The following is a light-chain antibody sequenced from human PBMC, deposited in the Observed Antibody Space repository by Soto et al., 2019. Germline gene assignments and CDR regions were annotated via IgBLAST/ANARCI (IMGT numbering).Light chain of an antibody. J-gene: IGLJ3*02. CDR1: SSDVGDYNY. V-gene: IGLV2-8*01. Sequence: QSALTQPPSASGSPGQTVTISCTGTSSDVGDYNYVSWYQHHPGKAPKLMFYEVSKPPSGVPDRFAGYKAGNTAFLTVGGFQAEDEADYYCSSDAGSNNFGVFGGGTKVTVL. CDR3: SSDAGSNNFGV. CDR2: EVS.